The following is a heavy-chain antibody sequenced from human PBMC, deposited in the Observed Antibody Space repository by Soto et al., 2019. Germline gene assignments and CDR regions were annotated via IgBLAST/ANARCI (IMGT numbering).Heavy chain of an antibody. D-gene: IGHD2-15*01. V-gene: IGHV3-21*01. CDR1: GFTFSSYS. CDR2: ISSSSSYI. Sequence: PGGSLRLSCAASGFTFSSYSMNWVRQAPGKGLEWVSSISSSSSYIYYADSVKGRFTISRGNAKNSLYLQMNSLRAEDTAVYYCARSPLGYCSGGSCYSFDYWGQGTLVTVSS. CDR3: ARSPLGYCSGGSCYSFDY. J-gene: IGHJ4*02.